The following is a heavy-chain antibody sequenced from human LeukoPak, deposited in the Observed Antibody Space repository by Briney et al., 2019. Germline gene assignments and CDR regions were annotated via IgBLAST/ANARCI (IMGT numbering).Heavy chain of an antibody. CDR2: IYYSGST. Sequence: PSQTLSLTCTVSDGSISSGDYYWRWIRQPPGKGLGWIGYIYYSGSTYYTPSLKSLVTISVNTSKNQFSLKLSSVTAADTAEYYCARVLGYDFWSGYYTDYYYYGMDGWGQGTTVTVSS. V-gene: IGHV4-30-4*01. D-gene: IGHD3-3*01. J-gene: IGHJ6*02. CDR1: DGSISSGDYY. CDR3: ARVLGYDFWSGYYTDYYYYGMDG.